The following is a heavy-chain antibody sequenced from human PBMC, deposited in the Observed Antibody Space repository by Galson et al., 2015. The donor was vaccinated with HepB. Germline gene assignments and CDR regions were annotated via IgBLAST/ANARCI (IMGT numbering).Heavy chain of an antibody. Sequence: SLRLSCAASGFTFSTYAMHWVRQAPGKGLEYVSAISSNGGTTYYADSVKGRFTISRDNSKNTLHLQMSSLRAEDTGVYYCVRSRDHPRKGGANDYYFYYYGMDVWGQGTTVTVSS. CDR2: ISSNGGTT. CDR3: VRSRDHPRKGGANDYYFYYYGMDV. J-gene: IGHJ6*02. D-gene: IGHD1-26*01. V-gene: IGHV3-64D*06. CDR1: GFTFSTYA.